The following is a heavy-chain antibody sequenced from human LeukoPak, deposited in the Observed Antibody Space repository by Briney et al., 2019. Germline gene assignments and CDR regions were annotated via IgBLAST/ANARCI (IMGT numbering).Heavy chain of an antibody. D-gene: IGHD2-2*03. V-gene: IGHV1-8*01. J-gene: IGHJ6*03. CDR1: GYTFTSYD. Sequence: GASVKVSCKASGYTFTSYDINWVRQATGQGIECMGWMNPNRGNTGYAQKFQGRVTMTRNTSISTAYMELSSLRSEDTAVYYCAREIGYCSSTSCSAYYYYYMDVWGKGTTVTVSS. CDR3: AREIGYCSSTSCSAYYYYYMDV. CDR2: MNPNRGNT.